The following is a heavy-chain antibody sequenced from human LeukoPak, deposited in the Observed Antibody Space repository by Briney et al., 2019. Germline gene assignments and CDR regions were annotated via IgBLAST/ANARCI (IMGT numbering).Heavy chain of an antibody. J-gene: IGHJ5*02. D-gene: IGHD3-10*01. CDR3: AREGTSGGLNWLDP. Sequence: SETLSLTCTVSGGSISSYYWSWIRQPAGKGLEWIGRIYTSGSTNYNPSLKSRVAMSVDTSKNQFSLRLSSVNAADTAVYFCAREGTSGGLNWLDPWGQGTLVTVSS. V-gene: IGHV4-4*07. CDR1: GGSISSYY. CDR2: IYTSGST.